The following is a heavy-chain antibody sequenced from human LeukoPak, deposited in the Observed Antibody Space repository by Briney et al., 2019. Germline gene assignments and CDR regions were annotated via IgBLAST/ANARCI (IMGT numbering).Heavy chain of an antibody. Sequence: GGSQRLSCAASGHNFSDHYIHWVRHAPGKGLEGVGRRRNKSSSYTTEYAASVERRFNIPSDVSESSLYLQMNSLRTEDTSVYYCGRIAINANNGMDVWGQGTTVTVSS. CDR3: GRIAINANNGMDV. D-gene: IGHD1/OR15-1a*01. J-gene: IGHJ6*02. CDR2: RRNKSSSYTT. V-gene: IGHV3-72*01. CDR1: GHNFSDHY.